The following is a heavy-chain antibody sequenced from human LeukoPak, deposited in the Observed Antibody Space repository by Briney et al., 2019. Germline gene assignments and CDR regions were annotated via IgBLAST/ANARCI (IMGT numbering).Heavy chain of an antibody. D-gene: IGHD2-2*01. CDR1: GGSISSSSYY. Sequence: PSETLSLTCTVSGGSISSSSYYWGWIRQPPGKGLEWIGSIYYSGSTYYNPSLKSRVTISVDTSKNQFSLKLSSVTAADTAVYYCARVVVEGSSTSYKWRVAYYYYGMDVWGKGTTVTVSS. J-gene: IGHJ6*04. CDR3: ARVVVEGSSTSYKWRVAYYYYGMDV. CDR2: IYYSGST. V-gene: IGHV4-39*07.